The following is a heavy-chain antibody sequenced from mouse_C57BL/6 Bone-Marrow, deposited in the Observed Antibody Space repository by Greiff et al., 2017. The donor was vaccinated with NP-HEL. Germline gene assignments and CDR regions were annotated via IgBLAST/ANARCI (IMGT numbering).Heavy chain of an antibody. V-gene: IGHV1-76*01. CDR3: ARRPLYYYGSSYGYFDV. Sequence: VQLQQSGAELVRPGASVKLSCKASGYTFTDYYINWVKQRPGQGLEWIARIYPGSGNTYYNEKFKGKATLTAEKSSSTAYMQLSSLTSEDSAVYFCARRPLYYYGSSYGYFDVWGTGTTVTVSS. J-gene: IGHJ1*03. CDR2: IYPGSGNT. D-gene: IGHD1-1*01. CDR1: GYTFTDYY.